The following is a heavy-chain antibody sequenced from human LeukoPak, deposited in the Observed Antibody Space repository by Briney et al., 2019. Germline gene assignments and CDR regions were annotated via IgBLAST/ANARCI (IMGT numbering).Heavy chain of an antibody. Sequence: GGSLRLSCAASGFTFSSYAMHWVRQAPGKGLEWVAVISHDGSNKYYADSVKGRFTISRDNSKNTLYLQMNSLRAEDTAVYYCATGRSGSPGDWGQGTLVTVSS. CDR2: ISHDGSNK. CDR3: ATGRSGSPGD. D-gene: IGHD3-10*01. CDR1: GFTFSSYA. V-gene: IGHV3-30-3*01. J-gene: IGHJ4*02.